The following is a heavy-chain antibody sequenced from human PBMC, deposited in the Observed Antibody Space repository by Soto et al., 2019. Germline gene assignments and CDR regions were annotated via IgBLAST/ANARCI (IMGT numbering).Heavy chain of an antibody. D-gene: IGHD1-1*01. CDR2: ISWNSGSI. CDR3: AKGPPWKNYYYYYMDV. CDR1: GFTFDDYA. Sequence: GGSLRLSCAASGFTFDDYAMHWVRQAPGKGLEWVSGISWNSGSIGYADSVKGRFTISRDNAKNSLYLQMNSLRAEDTALYYCAKGPPWKNYYYYYMDVWGKGTTVTVSS. V-gene: IGHV3-9*01. J-gene: IGHJ6*03.